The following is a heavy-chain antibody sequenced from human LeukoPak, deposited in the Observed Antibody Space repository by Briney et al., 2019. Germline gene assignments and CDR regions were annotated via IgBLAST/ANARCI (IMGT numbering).Heavy chain of an antibody. Sequence: QPGGSLRLSCAASGFTFSTYWMRWVRQAPGKGLEWVAIINQDGSQKYYVDPVKGRFTISRDNAKNSLYLQMDSLRVEDTAVYHCAKDVAWGRMDLWGQGTQATVSS. V-gene: IGHV3-7*01. J-gene: IGHJ4*02. CDR2: INQDGSQK. CDR1: GFTFSTYW. CDR3: AKDVAWGRMDL. D-gene: IGHD3/OR15-3a*01.